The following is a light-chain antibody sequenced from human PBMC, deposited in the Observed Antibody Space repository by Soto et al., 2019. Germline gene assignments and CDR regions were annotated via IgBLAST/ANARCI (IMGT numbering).Light chain of an antibody. CDR3: SSYTSSSTLP. Sequence: QSALTQPASVSGSPGQSITISCTGTSSDVGGYNYVSWYQQHPGKAPKLMIYEVNNRPSGVSNRFSGSKSGNTASLTISGLQAEAEADYYCSSYTSSSTLPFGTGTKVTVL. V-gene: IGLV2-14*01. J-gene: IGLJ1*01. CDR2: EVN. CDR1: SSDVGGYNY.